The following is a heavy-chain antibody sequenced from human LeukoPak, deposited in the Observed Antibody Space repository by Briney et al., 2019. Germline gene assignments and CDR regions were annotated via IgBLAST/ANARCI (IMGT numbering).Heavy chain of an antibody. CDR3: ARGDVVVVPAGTFDY. D-gene: IGHD2-2*01. CDR1: GYRFATYW. J-gene: IGHJ4*02. Sequence: GESLKISCKGSGYRFATYWIGWVRQLPGKGLEWMGIIYPGDFDTRYSPSFRGQVTISVDKSISTAYLQWSSLKASDTAMYYCARGDVVVVPAGTFDYWGQGTLVTVSS. CDR2: IYPGDFDT. V-gene: IGHV5-51*01.